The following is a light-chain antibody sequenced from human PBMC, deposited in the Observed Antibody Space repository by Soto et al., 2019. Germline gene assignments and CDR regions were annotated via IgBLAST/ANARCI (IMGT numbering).Light chain of an antibody. CDR2: AAS. CDR1: QGIKND. Sequence: AIQMTQSPSSLSAPVGDRVTITCRASQGIKNDLSWYQQKPGKAPKILVYAASTLQSGVPSRFSGSGSGTDFTLAISSLQPEDFATYYCLQDYSYPRTFGQGTKVDIK. J-gene: IGKJ1*01. CDR3: LQDYSYPRT. V-gene: IGKV1-6*01.